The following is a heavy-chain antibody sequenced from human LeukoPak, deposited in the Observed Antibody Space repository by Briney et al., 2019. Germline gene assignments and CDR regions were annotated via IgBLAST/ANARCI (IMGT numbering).Heavy chain of an antibody. Sequence: ASVKVSCKASGGTFSSYAISWVRQAPGQGLEWMGIINPSGGSTSYAQKFQGRVTMTRDTSTSTVYMELSSLRSEDTAVYYCARVRPPTCPFDPWGQGTLVTVSS. CDR3: ARVRPPTCPFDP. CDR2: INPSGGST. J-gene: IGHJ5*02. V-gene: IGHV1-46*03. CDR1: GGTFSSYA.